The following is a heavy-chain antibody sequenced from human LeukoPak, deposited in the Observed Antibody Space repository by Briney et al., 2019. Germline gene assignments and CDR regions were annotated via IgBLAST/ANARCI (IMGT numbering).Heavy chain of an antibody. Sequence: SETLSLTCTVSGGSINSYYWSWIRQPPGKGLEWIGYIYYSGSTNYNPSLKSRVTISVDTSKNQFSLKLSSVTAADTAVYYCARENYYDSSGYIDYWGQGTLVTVSS. J-gene: IGHJ4*02. V-gene: IGHV4-59*01. CDR3: ARENYYDSSGYIDY. D-gene: IGHD3-22*01. CDR2: IYYSGST. CDR1: GGSINSYY.